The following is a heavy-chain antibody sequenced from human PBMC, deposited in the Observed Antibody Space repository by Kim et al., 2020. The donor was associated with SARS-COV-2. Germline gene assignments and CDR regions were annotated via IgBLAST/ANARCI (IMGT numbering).Heavy chain of an antibody. Sequence: GGSLRLSCAASGFTFSSYGMHWVRQAPGKGLEWVAVISYDGSNKYYADSVKGRFTISRDNSKNTLYLQMNSLRAEDTAVYYCAKDHGGRNDWYSSSWY. CDR1: GFTFSSYG. D-gene: IGHD6-13*01. J-gene: IGHJ2*01. V-gene: IGHV3-30*18. CDR3: AKDHGGRNDWYSSSWY. CDR2: ISYDGSNK.